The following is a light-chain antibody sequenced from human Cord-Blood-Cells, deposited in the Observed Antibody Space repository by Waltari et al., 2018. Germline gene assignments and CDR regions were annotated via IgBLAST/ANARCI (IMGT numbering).Light chain of an antibody. CDR3: QQYDNLLMYT. CDR1: QDISNY. V-gene: IGKV1-33*01. Sequence: DIQMTQSPSSLSASVGDRVTITCQASQDISNYLNWYQQKPGKAPKLLIYDASYLETGFPSRFSGSGSGTDFTFTISSLQPEDIATYYCQQYDNLLMYTFGQGTKLEIK. CDR2: DAS. J-gene: IGKJ2*01.